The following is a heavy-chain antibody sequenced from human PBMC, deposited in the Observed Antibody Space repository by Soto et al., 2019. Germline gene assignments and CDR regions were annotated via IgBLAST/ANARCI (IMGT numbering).Heavy chain of an antibody. V-gene: IGHV4-59*01. CDR2: ISYTGSA. Sequence: LSLTCSVSGGSIRGSYCSWIRQPPEKGLEWIASISYTGSATHNPSLKSRVSVSVDTTENQCSLKLTSVTAADTATYYCATGGGWLQNSNLRGLYFDYWGQGALVTVSS. D-gene: IGHD6-19*01. CDR1: GGSIRGSY. J-gene: IGHJ4*02. CDR3: ATGGGWLQNSNLRGLYFDY.